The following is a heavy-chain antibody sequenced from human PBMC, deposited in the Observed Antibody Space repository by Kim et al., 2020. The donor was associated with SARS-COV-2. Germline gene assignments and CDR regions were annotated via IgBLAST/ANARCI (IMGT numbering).Heavy chain of an antibody. D-gene: IGHD7-27*01. CDR2: IFSTGST. CDR1: GSSLTTYY. Sequence: SETLSLTCTVSGSSLTTYYWSWIRQPAGKGLEWIGRIFSTGSTNYNPSFESRLTMSIDTSKNDFSLRLYSVTAADTAIYYCARRQFLTDAFDVWGQGTMVTVSS. V-gene: IGHV4-4*07. J-gene: IGHJ3*01. CDR3: ARRQFLTDAFDV.